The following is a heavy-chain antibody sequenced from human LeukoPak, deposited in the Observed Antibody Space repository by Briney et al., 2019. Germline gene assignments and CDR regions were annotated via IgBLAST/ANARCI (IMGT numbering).Heavy chain of an antibody. V-gene: IGHV1-8*03. D-gene: IGHD6-13*01. CDR3: ARGLRSHIAAAGKRYYLDY. J-gene: IGHJ4*02. Sequence: GASVKVSCKASGYTFTSYDINWVRQATGQGLEWMGWMNPNSGNTGYAQKFQGRVTITRNTSISTAYMELSSLRSEDTAVYYCARGLRSHIAAAGKRYYLDYWGQGTLVTVSS. CDR1: GYTFTSYD. CDR2: MNPNSGNT.